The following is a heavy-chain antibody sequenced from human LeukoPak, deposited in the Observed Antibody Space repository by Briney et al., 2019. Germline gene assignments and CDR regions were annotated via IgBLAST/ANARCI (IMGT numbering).Heavy chain of an antibody. Sequence: ASVKVSCKASGYTFTSYYMHWVRQAPGQGLEWMGIINPSGGSTNYAQKFQGRVTMTRDTSTSTVYMELSSLRSEDTAVYYCAVVEDCSSTSCYDNSGAFDIWGQGTMVTVSS. CDR2: INPSGGST. CDR3: AVVEDCSSTSCYDNSGAFDI. V-gene: IGHV1-46*01. CDR1: GYTFTSYY. J-gene: IGHJ3*02. D-gene: IGHD2-2*01.